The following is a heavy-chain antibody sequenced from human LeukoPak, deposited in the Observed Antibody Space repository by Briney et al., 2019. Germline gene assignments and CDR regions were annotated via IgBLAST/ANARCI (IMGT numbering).Heavy chain of an antibody. CDR1: GGSFSGYC. D-gene: IGHD1-1*01. CDR2: INHSGST. Sequence: SETLSLTCAVYGGSFSGYCWSWIRQPPGKGLEWIGEINHSGSTNYNPSLKSRVTISVDTSKNQFSLKLSSVTAADTAVYYCARGPRRYNWNDRGYYFDYWGQGTLVTVSS. J-gene: IGHJ4*02. V-gene: IGHV4-34*01. CDR3: ARGPRRYNWNDRGYYFDY.